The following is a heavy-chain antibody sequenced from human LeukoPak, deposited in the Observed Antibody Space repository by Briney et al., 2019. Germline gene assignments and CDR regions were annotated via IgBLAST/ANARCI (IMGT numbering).Heavy chain of an antibody. CDR3: AKEPNGKLKLNPEDRYCSGGSCYSWFDP. CDR1: GYTFTGYY. CDR2: INPNSGGT. Sequence: ASVKVSCKASGYTFTGYYMHWVRQAPGQGLEWMGWINPNSGGTNYAQKFQGRVTMTRDTSISTAYMELSRLRSDDTAVYYCAKEPNGKLKLNPEDRYCSGGSCYSWFDPWGEGTLVTVSS. D-gene: IGHD2-15*01. J-gene: IGHJ5*02. V-gene: IGHV1-2*02.